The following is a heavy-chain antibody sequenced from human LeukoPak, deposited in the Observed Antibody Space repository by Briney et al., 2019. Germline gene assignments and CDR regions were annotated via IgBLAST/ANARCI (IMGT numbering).Heavy chain of an antibody. CDR2: IRSDGSNK. CDR1: GFSFSSYG. CDR3: ATTGYSSRNY. D-gene: IGHD6-13*01. J-gene: IGHJ4*02. V-gene: IGHV3-30*02. Sequence: GGSLRLSCAGSGFSFSSYGMHWVRQAPGKGLEWMAFIRSDGSNKYYADSVKGRFTISRDNSKNTLYLQMSSLRADDTAVYYCATTGYSSRNYWGQGTLVTVSS.